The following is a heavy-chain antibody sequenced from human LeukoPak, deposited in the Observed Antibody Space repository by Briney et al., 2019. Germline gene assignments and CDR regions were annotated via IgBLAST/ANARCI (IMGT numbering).Heavy chain of an antibody. CDR3: AKDITESGSYDFDY. CDR1: GFIFSSYW. CDR2: INSDGSST. D-gene: IGHD1-26*01. J-gene: IGHJ4*02. Sequence: GGSLGLSCAASGFIFSSYWMHWVRQAPGKGLVWVSRINSDGSSTSYADSVKGRFTISRDNSKNTVYLQMNSLRPEDTALYHCAKDITESGSYDFDYWGQGILVTVSS. V-gene: IGHV3-74*01.